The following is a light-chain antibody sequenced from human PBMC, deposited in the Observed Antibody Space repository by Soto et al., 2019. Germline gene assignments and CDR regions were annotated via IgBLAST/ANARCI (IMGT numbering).Light chain of an antibody. V-gene: IGLV2-14*01. CDR2: DVS. CDR1: SSDVGGYNY. Sequence: QSALTQPASVSGSPGQSITISCTGTSSDVGGYNYVSWYQQHPGKAPKLMIFDVSNRPSGVSNRFSGSKSGNTASLTISGLQAGDEVVFYGRSYTTSSTLYVFGTGPKSPS. CDR3: RSYTTSSTLYV. J-gene: IGLJ1*01.